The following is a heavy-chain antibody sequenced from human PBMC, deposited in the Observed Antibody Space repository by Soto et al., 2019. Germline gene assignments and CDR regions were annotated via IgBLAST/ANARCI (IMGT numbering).Heavy chain of an antibody. Sequence: GGSLRLSCAASGFTFSSYGMHWVRQAPGKGLEWVAVISYDGSNKYYADSVKGRFTISRDNSKNTLYLQMNSLRAEDTAVYYCARERHYAGYYFDYWGQGTLVTVSS. J-gene: IGHJ4*02. CDR1: GFTFSSYG. CDR2: ISYDGSNK. CDR3: ARERHYAGYYFDY. V-gene: IGHV3-30*03. D-gene: IGHD3-16*01.